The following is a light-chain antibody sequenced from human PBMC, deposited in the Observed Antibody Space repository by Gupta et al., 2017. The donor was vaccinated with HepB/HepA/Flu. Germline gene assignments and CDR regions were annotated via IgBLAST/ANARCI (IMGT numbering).Light chain of an antibody. V-gene: IGLV1-44*01. CDR2: SNN. CDR1: SSNIGTNT. J-gene: IGLJ2*01. CDR3: AAWDVRYVV. Sequence: QPPSTSGTLRGSVSCSSSGSSSNIGTNTVTWYQQLPGTAPKLLIYSNNQRPSGVPDRFSGSKSGTSASLAINGLQSEDEADYYCAAWDVRYVVFGGGTKLTVL.